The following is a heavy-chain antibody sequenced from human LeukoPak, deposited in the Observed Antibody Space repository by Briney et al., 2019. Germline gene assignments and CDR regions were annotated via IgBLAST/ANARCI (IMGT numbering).Heavy chain of an antibody. J-gene: IGHJ4*02. D-gene: IGHD3-10*01. Sequence: GGSLRLSCAASAFIFNNYYMSWIRQAPEKGLECVSYISNSGSTMFYADSVKGRFTISRDNAKNSLYLQMNSLRAEDTAVYYCARVGRSGGVFDSWGQGTLVTVSS. V-gene: IGHV3-11*04. CDR3: ARVGRSGGVFDS. CDR1: AFIFNNYY. CDR2: ISNSGSTM.